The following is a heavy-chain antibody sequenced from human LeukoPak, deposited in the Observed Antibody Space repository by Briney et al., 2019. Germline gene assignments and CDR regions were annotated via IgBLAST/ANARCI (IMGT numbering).Heavy chain of an antibody. Sequence: GASVKVSCKASGYTFTIYGISWVRQAPGQGLEWMGWISAYNGNTNYAQKLQGRVTMTTDTSTSTAYMELRSLRSDDTAVYYCARVSTDGDYDFWSGYYPIDYWGQGTLVTVSS. V-gene: IGHV1-18*01. CDR1: GYTFTIYG. J-gene: IGHJ4*02. CDR2: ISAYNGNT. CDR3: ARVSTDGDYDFWSGYYPIDY. D-gene: IGHD3-3*01.